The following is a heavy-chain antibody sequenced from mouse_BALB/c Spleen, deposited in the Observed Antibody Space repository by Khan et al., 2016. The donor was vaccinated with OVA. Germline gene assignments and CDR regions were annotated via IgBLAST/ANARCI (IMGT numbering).Heavy chain of an antibody. J-gene: IGHJ3*01. CDR1: GYIFTNYG. Sequence: QIQLVQSGPELKKPGETVKISCKASGYIFTNYGMNWVKQAPGKGLKWMGWINTNTGEPTFAEEFKERFAFSLETSANTAYLQINSLKNEDTAPYCCARGYYVYGSWFAYWGQGTLVTVSA. CDR2: INTNTGEP. CDR3: ARGYYVYGSWFAY. V-gene: IGHV9-3*02. D-gene: IGHD2-14*01.